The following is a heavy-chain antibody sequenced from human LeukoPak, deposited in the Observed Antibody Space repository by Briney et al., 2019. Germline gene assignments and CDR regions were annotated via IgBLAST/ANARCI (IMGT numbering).Heavy chain of an antibody. CDR3: TTIKVLRYFVYFDY. D-gene: IGHD3-9*01. CDR2: IKSKTDGGTT. J-gene: IGHJ4*02. V-gene: IGHV3-15*01. CDR1: GFTFSNAW. Sequence: GGSLRLSCAVSGFTFSNAWMSWVRQAPGKGLEWVGRIKSKTDGGTTDYAAPVKGRFTISRDDSKNTLHLQMNSLKTEDTAVYYCTTIKVLRYFVYFDYWGQGTLVTVSS.